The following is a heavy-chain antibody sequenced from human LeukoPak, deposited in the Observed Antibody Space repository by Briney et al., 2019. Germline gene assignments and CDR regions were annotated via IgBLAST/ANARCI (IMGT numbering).Heavy chain of an antibody. V-gene: IGHV3-23*01. Sequence: PGGSLRLSCAASGFTFITYAMSWVRQAPGKGLEWVSSISGSGSSTYYADSVKGRFTISGDNSKNTLYLQMNSLRAEDTAVYYCAGGDYYDSSGYQSCFEYWGQETLVTVSS. D-gene: IGHD3-22*01. CDR2: ISGSGSST. CDR3: AGGDYYDSSGYQSCFEY. CDR1: GFTFITYA. J-gene: IGHJ4*02.